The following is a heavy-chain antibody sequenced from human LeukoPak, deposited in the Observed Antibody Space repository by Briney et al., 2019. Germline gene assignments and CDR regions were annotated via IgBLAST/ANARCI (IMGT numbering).Heavy chain of an antibody. D-gene: IGHD6-19*01. CDR3: ARDLAGRPAILD. CDR1: RYTFTDYF. V-gene: IGHV1-2*02. CDR2: INPNNGDT. Sequence: PRASVKVSRKASRYTFTDYFIHWVRQAPGQGLEWMCRINPNNGDTMYAQKFRGRVTMTRDRSINTAYMELSGLTFDDTAVYFCARDLAGRPAILDWGQGTLASVSS. J-gene: IGHJ4*02.